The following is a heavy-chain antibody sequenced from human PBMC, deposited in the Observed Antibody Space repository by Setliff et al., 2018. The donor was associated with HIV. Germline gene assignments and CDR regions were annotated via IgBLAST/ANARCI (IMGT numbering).Heavy chain of an antibody. V-gene: IGHV3-30-3*01. CDR1: GFTFSYYA. D-gene: IGHD2-2*01. CDR3: ARGAYCSSTSCYLDLLNY. J-gene: IGHJ4*02. Sequence: GGSLRLSCAASGFTFSYYAMHWVRQAPGKGLEWVAVISYDGSNKYYADSVKGRFTISRDSSNNTLYLQMSSLRPEDTAAYYCARGAYCSSTSCYLDLLNYWGQGTVVTVS. CDR2: ISYDGSNK.